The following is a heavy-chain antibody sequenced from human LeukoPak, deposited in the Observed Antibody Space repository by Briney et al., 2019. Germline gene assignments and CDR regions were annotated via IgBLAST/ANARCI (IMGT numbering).Heavy chain of an antibody. CDR3: ARGASSGRGLDY. CDR1: GYTFTSYD. D-gene: IGHD3-10*01. V-gene: IGHV1-8*01. Sequence: ASVKVSCKASGYTFTSYDINWVRQATGQGLEWMVWMNPNSGNTGYAQKFQGRVTMTRNTSISTAYMELSSLRSEDTAVYYCARGASSGRGLDYWGQGTLVTVSS. J-gene: IGHJ4*02. CDR2: MNPNSGNT.